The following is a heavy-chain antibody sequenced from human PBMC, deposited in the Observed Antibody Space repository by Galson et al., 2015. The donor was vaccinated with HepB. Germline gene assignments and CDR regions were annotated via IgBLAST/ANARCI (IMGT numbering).Heavy chain of an antibody. V-gene: IGHV5-10-1*01. D-gene: IGHD4-17*01. CDR1: GYSFTSYC. Sequence: QSGAEVKKPGESLRISCKGSGYSFTSYCISWVRQMPGKGLEWMGGIDPSDSYTNYSPSFQGHVTISADKSISTAYLQWSSLKASDTAMYYCARHRVCGDYGEGTCWFDPWGQGTLVTVSS. J-gene: IGHJ5*02. CDR3: ARHRVCGDYGEGTCWFDP. CDR2: IDPSDSYT.